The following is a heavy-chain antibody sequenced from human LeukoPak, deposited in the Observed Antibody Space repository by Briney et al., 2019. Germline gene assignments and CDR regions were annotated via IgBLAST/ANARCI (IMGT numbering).Heavy chain of an antibody. CDR2: ISSSSSTI. V-gene: IGHV3-48*01. D-gene: IGHD2-2*01. J-gene: IGHJ4*02. CDR3: ARDRVARYQQLPFDY. Sequence: GGSLRLSCAASGFTFSSYSMNWVRQAPGKGLEWVSYISSSSSTIYYADAVKGRFTISRDNAKNSLYRQMSSLRAEDTAVYYCARDRVARYQQLPFDYCGQGTLVTASS. CDR1: GFTFSSYS.